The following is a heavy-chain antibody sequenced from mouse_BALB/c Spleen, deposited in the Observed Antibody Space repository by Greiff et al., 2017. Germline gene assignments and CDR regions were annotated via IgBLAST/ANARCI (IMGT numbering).Heavy chain of an antibody. V-gene: IGHV7-1*02. CDR2: SRNKANDYTT. J-gene: IGHJ4*01. D-gene: IGHD1-1*01. CDR1: GFTFSDFY. Sequence: EVKLVESGGGLVQPGGSLRLSCATSGFTFSDFYMEWVRQPPGKRLEWIAASRNKANDYTTEYSASVKGRFIVSRDTSQSILYLQMNALRAEDTAIYYCARDYYGSSYSYAMDYWGQGTSVTVSS. CDR3: ARDYYGSSYSYAMDY.